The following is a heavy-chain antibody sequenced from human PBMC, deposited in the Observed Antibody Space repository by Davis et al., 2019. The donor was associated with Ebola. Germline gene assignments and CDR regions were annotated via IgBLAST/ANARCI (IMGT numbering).Heavy chain of an antibody. CDR2: ISYDGSNK. Sequence: GESLKISCAASGFTFSSYAMHWVRQAPGKGLEWVAVISYDGSNKYYADSVKGRFTISRDNSKNTLYLQMNSLRAEDTAVYYCARVVRPGPRGIDAFDIWGQGTMVTVSS. V-gene: IGHV3-30-3*01. J-gene: IGHJ3*02. CDR1: GFTFSSYA. D-gene: IGHD3-16*01. CDR3: ARVVRPGPRGIDAFDI.